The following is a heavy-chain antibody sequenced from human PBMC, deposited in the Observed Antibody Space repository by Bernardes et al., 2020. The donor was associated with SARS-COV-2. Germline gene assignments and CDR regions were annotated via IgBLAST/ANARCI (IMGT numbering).Heavy chain of an antibody. D-gene: IGHD3-3*01. V-gene: IGHV3-48*03. Sequence: GGSLRLSCAASGFTFSSYEVNWVRQAPGKGLEWVSYISSSGSTIYYADSVKGRFTISRDNAKNSLYLQMNSLRAEDTAVYYCARGCGYYDFWSGYGSYYGMDVWGQGTTVTVS. CDR1: GFTFSSYE. CDR2: ISSSGSTI. CDR3: ARGCGYYDFWSGYGSYYGMDV. J-gene: IGHJ6*02.